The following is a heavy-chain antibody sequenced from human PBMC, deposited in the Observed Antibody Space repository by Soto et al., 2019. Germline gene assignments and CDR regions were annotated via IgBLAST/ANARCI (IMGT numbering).Heavy chain of an antibody. CDR3: ARDLSWGSNWYYYMDV. D-gene: IGHD7-27*01. Sequence: EVQLVESGGGLVQPGGSLRLSCATSGFILSDCAMNWVRQAPGKGLEWVSYISSSSSVIDYADSVKGRFTVYRDNARNSLYLQMNSQRAEDTAVYYCARDLSWGSNWYYYMDVWGKGTTVTVSS. CDR1: GFILSDCA. J-gene: IGHJ6*03. V-gene: IGHV3-48*01. CDR2: ISSSSSVI.